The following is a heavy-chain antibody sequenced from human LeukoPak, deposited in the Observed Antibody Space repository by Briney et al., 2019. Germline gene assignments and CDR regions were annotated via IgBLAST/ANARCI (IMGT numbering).Heavy chain of an antibody. CDR2: INHSGST. Sequence: SGTLSLTCAASGGSFSGYYWSWIRQPPGKGLEWIGEINHSGSTNYNPSLKSRVTISVDTSKNQFSLKLSSVTAADTAVYYCARGPNFWSGYYTGHYYYGMDVWGQGTTVTVSS. CDR3: ARGPNFWSGYYTGHYYYGMDV. V-gene: IGHV4-34*01. J-gene: IGHJ6*02. CDR1: GGSFSGYY. D-gene: IGHD3-3*01.